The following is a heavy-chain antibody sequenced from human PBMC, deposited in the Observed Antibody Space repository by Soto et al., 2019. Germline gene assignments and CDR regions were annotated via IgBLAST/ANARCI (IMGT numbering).Heavy chain of an antibody. V-gene: IGHV1-69*01. CDR3: ARSNGDGDTAMVYYFDY. Sequence: QVQLVQSGAEVKKPGSSVKVSCKASGGTFSSYAISWVRQAPGQGLEWMGGIIPIFGTANYAQKFQGRVTITADESTSTVYMELSSLRSEDTAVYYCARSNGDGDTAMVYYFDYWGQGTLVTVSS. J-gene: IGHJ4*02. D-gene: IGHD5-18*01. CDR2: IIPIFGTA. CDR1: GGTFSSYA.